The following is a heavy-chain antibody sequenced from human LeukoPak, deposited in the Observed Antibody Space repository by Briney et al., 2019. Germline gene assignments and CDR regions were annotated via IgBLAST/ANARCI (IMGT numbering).Heavy chain of an antibody. CDR1: GFTFSDYY. D-gene: IGHD6-19*01. J-gene: IGHJ4*02. Sequence: GGSLRLSCAASGFTFSDYYMSWIRQAPGKGLVWVSRINSDGSSTNYADSVKGRFTISRDNAKNTLYLQMNSLRGEDTAVYYCARSAYSSGWFQIDYWGQGALVTVSS. CDR3: ARSAYSSGWFQIDY. CDR2: INSDGSST. V-gene: IGHV3-74*01.